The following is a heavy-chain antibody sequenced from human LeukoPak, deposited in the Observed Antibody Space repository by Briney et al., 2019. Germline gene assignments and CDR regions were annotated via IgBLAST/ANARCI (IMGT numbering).Heavy chain of an antibody. CDR3: ARGVSGWYFTLFDY. CDR2: IIPIFGTA. D-gene: IGHD6-19*01. Sequence: PVKVSCKASGGTFSSYAISWVRQAPGQGLEWMGGIIPIFGTANYAQKFQGRVTITADKSTSTAYMELSSLRSEDTAVYYCARGVSGWYFTLFDYWGQGTLVTVSS. V-gene: IGHV1-69*06. CDR1: GGTFSSYA. J-gene: IGHJ4*02.